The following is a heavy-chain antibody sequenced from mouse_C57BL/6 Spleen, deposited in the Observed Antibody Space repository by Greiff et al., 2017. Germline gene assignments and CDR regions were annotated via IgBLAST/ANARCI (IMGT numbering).Heavy chain of an antibody. CDR3: ARLDGSSSYWYFDV. J-gene: IGHJ1*03. D-gene: IGHD1-1*01. CDR1: GYSFTDYN. CDR2: INPNYGTT. V-gene: IGHV1-39*01. Sequence: VQLQQSGPELVKPGASVKISCKASGYSFTDYNMNWVKQSNGKSLEWIGVINPNYGTTSYNQKFKGKATLTVDQSSSTAYMQLNSLTSEDSAVXYCARLDGSSSYWYFDVWGTGTTVTVSS.